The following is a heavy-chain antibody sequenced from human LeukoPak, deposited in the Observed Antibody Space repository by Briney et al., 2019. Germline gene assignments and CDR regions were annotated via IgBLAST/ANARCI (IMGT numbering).Heavy chain of an antibody. V-gene: IGHV3-48*03. Sequence: GGSLRLSCAASGFTFSSYEMNWVRQAPAKGLEWVSYISSSGNTISYADSVKGRFTISRDNAKNSLYLQMNSLRAEDTPVYYCARERWLPRTRFDYWGQGTLVTVSS. CDR1: GFTFSSYE. D-gene: IGHD5-24*01. CDR2: ISSSGNTI. J-gene: IGHJ4*02. CDR3: ARERWLPRTRFDY.